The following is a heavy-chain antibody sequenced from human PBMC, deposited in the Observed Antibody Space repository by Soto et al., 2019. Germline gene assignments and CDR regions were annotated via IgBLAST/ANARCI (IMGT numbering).Heavy chain of an antibody. CDR3: ARGSPGIAAAGHYFDY. Sequence: QVQLQESGPGLVKPSETLSLTCTVSGGSISSYYWSWIRQPPGKGLEWIGYIYYSGSTNYNPSLKSRVTLSVDTSKNQLSLKLSSVPAADTAVYDCARGSPGIAAAGHYFDYWGKGTLVTVSS. CDR1: GGSISSYY. J-gene: IGHJ4*02. D-gene: IGHD6-13*01. CDR2: IYYSGST. V-gene: IGHV4-59*01.